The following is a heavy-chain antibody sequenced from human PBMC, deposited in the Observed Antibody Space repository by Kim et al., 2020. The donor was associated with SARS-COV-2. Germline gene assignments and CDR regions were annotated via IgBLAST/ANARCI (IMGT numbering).Heavy chain of an antibody. CDR2: IWYDGSNK. D-gene: IGHD3-22*01. Sequence: GGSLRLSCAASGFTFSSYGMHWVRQAPGKGLEWVAVIWYDGSNKYYADSVKGRFTISRDNSKNTLYLQMNSLRAEDTAVYYCARDRGGYYAAIDYWGQGTLVTVSS. CDR1: GFTFSSYG. V-gene: IGHV3-33*08. CDR3: ARDRGGYYAAIDY. J-gene: IGHJ4*02.